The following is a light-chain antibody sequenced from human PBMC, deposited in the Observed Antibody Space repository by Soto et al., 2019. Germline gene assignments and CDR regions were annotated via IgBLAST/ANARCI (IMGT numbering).Light chain of an antibody. J-gene: IGKJ4*01. CDR2: GAS. CDR3: QQYNKWPLT. Sequence: IEMTQSPATLSVSPGERATLSCRASQSVSSNLAWYQQKPGQAPRLLIYGASTRATGIPARFSGSGSGTEFTLTISSLQSEDFAVYYCQQYNKWPLTFGGGTKVEIK. CDR1: QSVSSN. V-gene: IGKV3-15*01.